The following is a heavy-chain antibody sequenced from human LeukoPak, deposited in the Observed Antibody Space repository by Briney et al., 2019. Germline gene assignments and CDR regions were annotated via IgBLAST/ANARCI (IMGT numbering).Heavy chain of an antibody. CDR1: GFTVSSNY. Sequence: GGSLRLSCAASGFTVSSNYMSWVRQAPGKGLEWVSVIYSGGSTYYADSVNGRFTISRDNSKNTLYLQMNSLRAEDTAVYYCARDRQTYCGGDCYSDAFDIWGQGTMVTVSS. J-gene: IGHJ3*02. CDR3: ARDRQTYCGGDCYSDAFDI. V-gene: IGHV3-53*01. D-gene: IGHD2-21*02. CDR2: IYSGGST.